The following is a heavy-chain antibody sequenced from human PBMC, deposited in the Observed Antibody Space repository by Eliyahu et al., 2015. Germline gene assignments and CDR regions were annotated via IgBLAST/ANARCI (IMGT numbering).Heavy chain of an antibody. V-gene: IGHV1-69*01. CDR3: ARENALEYAGGGRSGPNAFDI. D-gene: IGHD2-2*01. J-gene: IGHJ3*02. CDR1: GGTFSSYA. CDR2: IIPIFGTA. Sequence: QVQLVQSGAEVKKPGSSVKVSCKASGGTFSSYAISWVRQAPGQGLEWMGGIIPIFGTANYAQKFQGRVTITADESTSTAYMELSSLRSEDTAVYYCARENALEYAGGGRSGPNAFDIWGQGTMVTVSS.